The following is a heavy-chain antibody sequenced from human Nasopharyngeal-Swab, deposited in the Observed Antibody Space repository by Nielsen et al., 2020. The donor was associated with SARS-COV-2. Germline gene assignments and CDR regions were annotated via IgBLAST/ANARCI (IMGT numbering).Heavy chain of an antibody. Sequence: SETLSLTCTVSGGSISSSSYYWGWIRQPPGKGLEWIGSIYYSGSTYYNPSLKSRVTISVDTSKNQFSLKLSSVTAADTAVYYCARPRIVGATTDAFDIWGRGTMVTVSS. D-gene: IGHD1-26*01. J-gene: IGHJ3*02. CDR3: ARPRIVGATTDAFDI. CDR1: GGSISSSSYY. CDR2: IYYSGST. V-gene: IGHV4-39*01.